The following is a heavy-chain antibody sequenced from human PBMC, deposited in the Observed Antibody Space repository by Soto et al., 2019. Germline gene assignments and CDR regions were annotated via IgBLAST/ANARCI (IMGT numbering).Heavy chain of an antibody. Sequence: QVQLVQSGAAVRKPGASVKISCKASGYTMTAHFLHWVRQAPGRGLEWMGWINPKNGGTDYAQKFQDRVSMTRDTSINTAYMELSSLRSEDTAVYYCARDRVPWGMPILGNNWFDPWGQGTLVTVSS. D-gene: IGHD2-8*02. CDR3: ARDRVPWGMPILGNNWFDP. J-gene: IGHJ5*02. CDR1: GYTMTAHF. V-gene: IGHV1-2*02. CDR2: INPKNGGT.